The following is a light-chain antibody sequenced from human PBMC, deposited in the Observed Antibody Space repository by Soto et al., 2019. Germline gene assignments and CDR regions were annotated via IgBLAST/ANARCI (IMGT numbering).Light chain of an antibody. CDR2: GAS. V-gene: IGKV3-15*01. CDR3: QQYNDWLWT. Sequence: EIVLTQSPGALSLSPGERATLYCRASQSVNTNFAWYQQKPGQAPRLLIYGASTRPTGIPARFSGRGSGTEFTLTITSLQSEDFAVYYCQQYNDWLWTFGQGTKVDI. CDR1: QSVNTN. J-gene: IGKJ1*01.